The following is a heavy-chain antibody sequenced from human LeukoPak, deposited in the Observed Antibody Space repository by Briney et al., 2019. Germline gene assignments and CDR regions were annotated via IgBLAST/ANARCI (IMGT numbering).Heavy chain of an antibody. D-gene: IGHD3-3*01. CDR3: ARGTSSAFWSGYYTGYYFDY. Sequence: SETLSLTCTVSGGSISSSSYYWGWIRQPPGKGLEWIGSIYYSGSTYYNPSLKSRVTISVGTSKNQFSLKLSSVTAADTAVYYCARGTSSAFWSGYYTGYYFDYWGQGTLVTVSS. J-gene: IGHJ4*02. CDR1: GGSISSSSYY. V-gene: IGHV4-39*07. CDR2: IYYSGST.